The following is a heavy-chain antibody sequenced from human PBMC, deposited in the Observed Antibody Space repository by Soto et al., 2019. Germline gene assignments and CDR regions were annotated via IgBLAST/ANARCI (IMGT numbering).Heavy chain of an antibody. CDR2: VTATAESA. Sequence: GGSLRLSCTPFGFNFDAYAMSWVRQAPGKGLEWVSAVTATAESAYYTDSVRGRFIITRDNSDNMLYLQMSSLRVEDTAIYFCASGRYYDSPQDLWGRGTKVTVYS. J-gene: IGHJ5*02. CDR1: GFNFDAYA. D-gene: IGHD3-10*01. CDR3: ASGRYYDSPQDL. V-gene: IGHV3-23*01.